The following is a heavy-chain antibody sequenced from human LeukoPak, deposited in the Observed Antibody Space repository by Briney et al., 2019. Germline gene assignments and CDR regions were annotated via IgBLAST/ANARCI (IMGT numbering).Heavy chain of an antibody. CDR2: IDPSDSYT. D-gene: IGHD3-3*02. J-gene: IGHJ5*02. CDR3: ARRDHFAQALVRP. CDR1: GYNFSSHW. V-gene: IGHV5-10-1*01. Sequence: PGESLRISCKSSGYNFSSHWINWVRQMPGKGLEWMGRIDPSDSYTNYSPSFQGHVTISVDKSISTAYLQWSSLKASDTAMYYCARRDHFAQALVRPWGQGTLVTVSS.